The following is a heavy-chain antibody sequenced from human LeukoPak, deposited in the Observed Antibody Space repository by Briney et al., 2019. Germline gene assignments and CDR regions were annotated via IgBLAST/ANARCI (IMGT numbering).Heavy chain of an antibody. CDR3: ARGGGYYFDY. V-gene: IGHV3-48*04. CDR1: ASTFSRYA. J-gene: IGHJ4*02. Sequence: GGSLRLSCAASASTFSRYAMNWVRQAPEKGLEWVSYISSSSDTIYYADSVKGRFTISRDNTKNSLFLQMNGLRAEDTAVYYCARGGGYYFDYWGQGTLVTISS. CDR2: ISSSSDTI. D-gene: IGHD2-15*01.